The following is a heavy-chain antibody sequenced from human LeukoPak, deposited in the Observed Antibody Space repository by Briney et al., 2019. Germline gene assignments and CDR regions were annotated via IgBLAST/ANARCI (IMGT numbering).Heavy chain of an antibody. CDR3: ARDRASMIVVIISPDAFDI. V-gene: IGHV1-18*01. CDR1: GYTFTSYG. J-gene: IGHJ3*02. D-gene: IGHD3-22*01. Sequence: GASVKVSCKASGYTFTSYGISWVRQAPGQGLEWMGGISGYNGNTNYAQKFQGRVTMTTDTSTSTAYMEVRSLRSDDTAVYYCARDRASMIVVIISPDAFDIWGQGTMVTVSS. CDR2: ISGYNGNT.